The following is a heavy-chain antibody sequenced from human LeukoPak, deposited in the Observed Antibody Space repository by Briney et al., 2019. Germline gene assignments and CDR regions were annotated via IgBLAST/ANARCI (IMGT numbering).Heavy chain of an antibody. CDR3: ARVGSSWPFYYFDY. Sequence: ASETLSLTCTVSGGSISSSSYYWGWIRQPPGKGLEWIGNIYYSGTTYYNPSLKSRVTISVDTSNNQFSLKLSSVTAADTAVYYCARVGSSWPFYYFDYWGQGTLVTVSS. CDR2: IYYSGTT. V-gene: IGHV4-39*07. D-gene: IGHD6-13*01. CDR1: GGSISSSSYY. J-gene: IGHJ4*02.